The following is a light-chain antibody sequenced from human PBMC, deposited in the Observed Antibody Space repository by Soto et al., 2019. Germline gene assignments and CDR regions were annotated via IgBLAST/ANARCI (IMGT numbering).Light chain of an antibody. CDR2: DVS. CDR3: SSYISSSTYV. CDR1: SSDIGRYNY. V-gene: IGLV2-14*01. J-gene: IGLJ1*01. Sequence: CVLTQPASVSGSAGQSITISCTGTSSDIGRYNYVSWYQQYPGKAPKFMIYDVSNRPSGVSNRFSGSKSGSTASLTISGLQAEDEADYYCSSYISSSTYVFGTGTKVTVL.